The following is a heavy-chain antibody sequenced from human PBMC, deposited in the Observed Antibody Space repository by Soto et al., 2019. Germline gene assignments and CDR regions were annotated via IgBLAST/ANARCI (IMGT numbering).Heavy chain of an antibody. CDR3: ARDHCSWTEGEPWFDP. CDR2: ISAYNGNT. CDR1: GYTFTNYG. D-gene: IGHD6-13*01. V-gene: IGHV1-18*01. Sequence: ASVKVSCKASGYTFTNYGISWVRQAPGQGLEWMGWISAYNGNTNYAQKLQGRVTMTTDTSTSTAYMELRSLRSDDTAVYYCARDHCSWTEGEPWFDPWGQGTLVTVSS. J-gene: IGHJ5*02.